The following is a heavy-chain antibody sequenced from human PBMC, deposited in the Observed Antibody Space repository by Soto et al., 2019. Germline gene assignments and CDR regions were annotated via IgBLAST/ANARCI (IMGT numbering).Heavy chain of an antibody. CDR3: ARDGYYYDSGGLRYYYGMDV. CDR2: ISAYNGNT. Sequence: XSVKGACKASGYSLTSYGVIWVRQAPGQGLEWMGWISAYNGNTNYAQKLQGRVTMTTDTSTSTAYMELRSLRSDDTAVYYCARDGYYYDSGGLRYYYGMDVWGQGTTVTVSS. D-gene: IGHD3-22*01. V-gene: IGHV1-18*01. J-gene: IGHJ6*02. CDR1: GYSLTSYG.